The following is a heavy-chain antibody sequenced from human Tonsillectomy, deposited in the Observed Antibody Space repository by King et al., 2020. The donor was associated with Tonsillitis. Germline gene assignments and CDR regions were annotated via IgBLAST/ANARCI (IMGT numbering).Heavy chain of an antibody. Sequence: QLQESGPGLVKPSETLSLTCTVSGCSISSTSFYWGWIRQPPGKGLEWIGSILYSGSTYYDPSLKSLVTISVDTSKNQFSLKLSPVTAADTAVYYCARHRLLNWFDRWGKGTLVTVSS. D-gene: IGHD2/OR15-2a*01. CDR2: ILYSGST. CDR1: GCSISSTSFY. J-gene: IGHJ5*02. V-gene: IGHV4-39*01. CDR3: ARHRLLNWFDR.